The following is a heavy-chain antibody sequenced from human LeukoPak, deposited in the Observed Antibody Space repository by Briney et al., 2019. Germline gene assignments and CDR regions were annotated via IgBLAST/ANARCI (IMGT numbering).Heavy chain of an antibody. J-gene: IGHJ6*04. CDR1: GFTFSSYE. Sequence: GGSLRLSCAASGFTFSSYEMNWVRQAPGRGLEWVSYISSSGSTIYYADSVKGRFTISRDNAKNSLYLQMNSLRAEDTAVYYCARDLGFGELLSDYHYYYGMDVWGKGTTVTVSS. CDR2: ISSSGSTI. CDR3: ARDLGFGELLSDYHYYYGMDV. D-gene: IGHD3-10*01. V-gene: IGHV3-48*03.